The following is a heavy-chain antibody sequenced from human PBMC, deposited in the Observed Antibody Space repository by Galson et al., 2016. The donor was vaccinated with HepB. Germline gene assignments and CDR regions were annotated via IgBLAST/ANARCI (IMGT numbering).Heavy chain of an antibody. J-gene: IGHJ4*02. D-gene: IGHD2-15*01. CDR2: IKEDGSDK. CDR3: ARAIAVVRGASDYFDH. V-gene: IGHV3-7*01. CDR1: GFIFSSFW. Sequence: SLRLSCAASGFIFSSFWMSWVRQAPGKGLEGVASIKEDGSDKYYADSVKGRFTISRDNAKNSLYLQMNSLRADDTAIYYCARAIAVVRGASDYFDHWGQGTLVTVSS.